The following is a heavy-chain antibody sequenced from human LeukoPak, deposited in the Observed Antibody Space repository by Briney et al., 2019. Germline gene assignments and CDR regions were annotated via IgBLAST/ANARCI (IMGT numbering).Heavy chain of an antibody. Sequence: SETLSLTCTVSGGSISSYYWSWIRQPPGKGLEWIGYIYYSGSTNYNPSLKSRVTISVDTSKNQFSLKLSSVTAADTAGYYCARALAVCSGGSCYSSYFDYWGQGTLVTVSS. J-gene: IGHJ4*02. CDR3: ARALAVCSGGSCYSSYFDY. V-gene: IGHV4-59*01. CDR1: GGSISSYY. D-gene: IGHD2-15*01. CDR2: IYYSGST.